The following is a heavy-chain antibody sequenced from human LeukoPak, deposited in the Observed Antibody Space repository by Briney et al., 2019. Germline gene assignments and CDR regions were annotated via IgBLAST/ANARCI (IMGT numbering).Heavy chain of an antibody. V-gene: IGHV1-2*02. D-gene: IGHD1-26*01. CDR1: GYTFTGYY. J-gene: IGHJ4*02. CDR2: INPNSGGT. Sequence: ASVKVSCKASGYTFTGYYMHWVRQAPGQGLEWMGWINPNSGGTNYTQRFQGRVTMTRDTSISTAYMELSRLRSDDTAVYYCARELGATVSRKKYYFDYWGQGTLVTVSS. CDR3: ARELGATVSRKKYYFDY.